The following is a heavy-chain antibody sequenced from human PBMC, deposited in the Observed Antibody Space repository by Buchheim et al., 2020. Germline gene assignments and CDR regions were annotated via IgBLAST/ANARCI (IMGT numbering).Heavy chain of an antibody. V-gene: IGHV3-48*01. CDR3: ARGMTTVTNYYYYMDV. CDR2: ISSSSSTI. Sequence: EVQLVESGGGLVQPGGSLRLSCAASGFTFSSYSMNWVRQAPGKGLEWVSYISSSSSTIYYADSVKGRFTISRDNSKNTLYLQMNSLRAEDTAVYYCARGMTTVTNYYYYMDVWGKGTT. D-gene: IGHD4-11*01. CDR1: GFTFSSYS. J-gene: IGHJ6*03.